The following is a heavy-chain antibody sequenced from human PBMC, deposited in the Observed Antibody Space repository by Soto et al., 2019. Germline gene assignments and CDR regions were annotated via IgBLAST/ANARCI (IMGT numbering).Heavy chain of an antibody. CDR3: ARDWGGLGY. D-gene: IGHD3-10*01. CDR1: GFTFSNYW. CDR2: IIKDGSEK. J-gene: IGHJ4*02. V-gene: IGHV3-7*03. Sequence: HPGGSLRLSCVASGFTFSNYWMTWVRQAPGKGLEWVANIIKDGSEKNYVDSVKGRFTISRDNAKNSLYLEMNSLRVDDTAVYYCARDWGGLGYWGQGTLVTVSS.